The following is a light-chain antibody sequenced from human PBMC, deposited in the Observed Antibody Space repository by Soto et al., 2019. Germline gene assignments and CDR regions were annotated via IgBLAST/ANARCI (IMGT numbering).Light chain of an antibody. J-gene: IGKJ1*01. V-gene: IGKV3-15*01. Sequence: EIVLTQSPATLSASPGERVTLSCRASQSVTTNLAWYQQKAGQAPRLLIFGASTRATGIPARFSGSGSGTELTLTITSLQADDFAVYYCQQYTNRPPWTFGQGTRVDIK. CDR1: QSVTTN. CDR2: GAS. CDR3: QQYTNRPPWT.